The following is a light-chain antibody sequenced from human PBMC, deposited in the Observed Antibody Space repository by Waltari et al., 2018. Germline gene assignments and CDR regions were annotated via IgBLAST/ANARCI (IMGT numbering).Light chain of an antibody. CDR3: QQYDEWPRT. Sequence: EIVMTQSPATLSVSPGERATLSCRARQSISSNLGWYKQKPGQAPRLVIYGASTRATGIPTRFSASGSGTDFTLTIGSLQSEDSAVYYCQQYDEWPRTFGQGTKVEIK. J-gene: IGKJ1*01. V-gene: IGKV3-15*01. CDR2: GAS. CDR1: QSISSN.